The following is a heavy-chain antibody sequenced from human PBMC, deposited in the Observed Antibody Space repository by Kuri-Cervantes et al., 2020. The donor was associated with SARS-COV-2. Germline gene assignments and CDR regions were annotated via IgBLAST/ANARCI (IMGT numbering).Heavy chain of an antibody. D-gene: IGHD6-13*01. CDR2: ISSSTSYI. V-gene: IGHV3-21*01. Sequence: GGSLRLSYAASGFTFSSYSINWVRQAPGKGLEWVSSISSSTSYIYYEDSVKGRFTISRDNAKNSLYLQMNSLRAEDTAIYYCARDRSSNWFSTRVAFDIWGQGTMVTVSS. J-gene: IGHJ3*02. CDR3: ARDRSSNWFSTRVAFDI. CDR1: GFTFSSYS.